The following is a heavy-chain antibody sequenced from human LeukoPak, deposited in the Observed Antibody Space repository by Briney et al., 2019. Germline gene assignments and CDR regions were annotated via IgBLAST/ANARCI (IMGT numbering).Heavy chain of an antibody. V-gene: IGHV5-10-1*01. D-gene: IGHD2-2*01. Sequence: GESLKISCKGSGYSFTSYWISWVRKMPGKGREWMGRIDPSDSYTNYSPSFQGHVTISADKSISTAYLQWSSLKASDTAMYYCVRVVPAAIFMDVWGKGTTVTVSS. CDR2: IDPSDSYT. CDR1: GYSFTSYW. J-gene: IGHJ6*04. CDR3: VRVVPAAIFMDV.